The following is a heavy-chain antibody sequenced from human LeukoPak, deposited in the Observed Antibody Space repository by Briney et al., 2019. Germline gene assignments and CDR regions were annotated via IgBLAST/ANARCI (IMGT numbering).Heavy chain of an antibody. V-gene: IGHV4-30-2*01. CDR2: IYHSGST. CDR1: GGSISSGGYS. Sequence: PSETLSLTCAVSGGSISSGGYSWSWIRQPPGKGLEWIGYIYHSGSTYYNPSLKSRVTISVDRSKNQFSLRLSSVTAADTAVYYCARGYYDSSGYSYYFDYWGQGTLVTVSS. J-gene: IGHJ4*02. CDR3: ARGYYDSSGYSYYFDY. D-gene: IGHD3-22*01.